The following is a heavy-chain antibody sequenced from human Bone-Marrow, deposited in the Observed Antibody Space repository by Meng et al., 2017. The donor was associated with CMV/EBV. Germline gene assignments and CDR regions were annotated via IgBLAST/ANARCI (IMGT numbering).Heavy chain of an antibody. V-gene: IGHV3-53*01. CDR1: GFTVSSNY. D-gene: IGHD4-11*01. J-gene: IGHJ6*02. CDR3: ASSYSNYGYYYYGMDV. Sequence: ETLSLTCAASGFTVSSNYMSWVRQAPGKGLEWVSVIYSGGSTYYADSVKGRFTISRDNSKNTLYLQMNSLRAEDTAVYYCASSYSNYGYYYYGMDVWGQGTTVTVSS. CDR2: IYSGGST.